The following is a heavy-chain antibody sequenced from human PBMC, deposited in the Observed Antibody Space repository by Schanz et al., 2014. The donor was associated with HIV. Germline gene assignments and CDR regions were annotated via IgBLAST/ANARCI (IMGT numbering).Heavy chain of an antibody. J-gene: IGHJ1*01. Sequence: QVQLVESGGGVVQPGRSLRLSCAASGFTFSSYGMHWVRQAPGKGLEWVAVIWFDGSNKYYADSVKGRFTISRDNSKKTLYLQMNSLRAGDTAVYYCAKDPYQGSSGWLDWGQGTLVTVSS. CDR2: IWFDGSNK. V-gene: IGHV3-33*06. CDR3: AKDPYQGSSGWLD. D-gene: IGHD6-19*01. CDR1: GFTFSSYG.